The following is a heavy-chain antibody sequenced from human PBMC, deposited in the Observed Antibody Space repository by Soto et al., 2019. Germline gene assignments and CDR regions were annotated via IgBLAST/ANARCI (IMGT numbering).Heavy chain of an antibody. CDR2: INYRGST. V-gene: IGHV4-31*03. Sequence: QVQLQESGPGLVRPSQTLSLTCTVSGGSINSGDSYWNWIRQHPEKGLEWIGYINYRGSTFYNPSLKNRIIISVGTSKNQLLLKLSSVTAADTAVYYCARDASGVAPYWGQGTLVTVSS. CDR3: ARDASGVAPY. D-gene: IGHD2-15*01. J-gene: IGHJ4*02. CDR1: GGSINSGDSY.